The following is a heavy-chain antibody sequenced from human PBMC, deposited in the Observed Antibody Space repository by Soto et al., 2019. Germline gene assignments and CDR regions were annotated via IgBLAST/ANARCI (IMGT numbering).Heavy chain of an antibody. Sequence: QVQLHQWGAGLVRPSETLALTCAVNGGSFTTNHWSWIRQSPEKGLEWIGEISPDGATNFNPTLKSRLSVSVETSKRQFSLHLTSVTASDTAVYFCARGLAAQSFYFDFWGQGTLVTISS. V-gene: IGHV4-34*01. CDR1: GGSFTTNH. CDR3: ARGLAAQSFYFDF. D-gene: IGHD3-16*02. J-gene: IGHJ4*02. CDR2: ISPDGAT.